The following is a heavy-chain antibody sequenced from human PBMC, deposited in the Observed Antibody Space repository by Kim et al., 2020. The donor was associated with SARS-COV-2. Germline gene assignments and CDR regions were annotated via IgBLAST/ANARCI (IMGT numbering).Heavy chain of an antibody. CDR2: IKRDGNEE. V-gene: IGHV3-7*03. J-gene: IGHJ4*02. CDR3: ARDLRGVGVAND. CDR1: GFTFSNYW. D-gene: IGHD5-12*01. Sequence: GGSLRLSCVPSGFTFSNYWMNWVRQAPGKGLEWVANIKRDGNEEHYMDSVRGRFTISRDNARNSLYLQMNSLSAEDTAVYYCARDLRGVGVANDWGQGTLVIVSS.